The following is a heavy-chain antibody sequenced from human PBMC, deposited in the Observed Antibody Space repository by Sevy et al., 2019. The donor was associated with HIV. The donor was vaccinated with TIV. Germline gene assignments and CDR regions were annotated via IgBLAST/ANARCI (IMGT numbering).Heavy chain of an antibody. V-gene: IGHV1-18*01. Sequence: ASVKVSCKASGYSFTTYRITWLRQAPGQGLEWMGWISPHNGDTNYVQNLQGRVTMITETSTSKAYMELRSLGSDDTAVYYCARAYCSGGSCYSLAYWGQGTRVTVSS. CDR2: ISPHNGDT. D-gene: IGHD2-15*01. J-gene: IGHJ4*02. CDR3: ARAYCSGGSCYSLAY. CDR1: GYSFTTYR.